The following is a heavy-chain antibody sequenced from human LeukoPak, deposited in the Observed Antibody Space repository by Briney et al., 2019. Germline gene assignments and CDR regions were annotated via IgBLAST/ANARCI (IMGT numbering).Heavy chain of an antibody. V-gene: IGHV4-34*01. CDR3: ARRQDAMVRGVTFDY. Sequence: SETLSLTCAVYGGSFSGYYWSWIRQPPGKGLEWIGEINHSGSTNYNPSLKSRVTISVDTSKNQFSLKLSSVTAADTAVYYCARRQDAMVRGVTFDYWGQGTLVTVSS. CDR2: INHSGST. D-gene: IGHD3-10*01. J-gene: IGHJ4*02. CDR1: GGSFSGYY.